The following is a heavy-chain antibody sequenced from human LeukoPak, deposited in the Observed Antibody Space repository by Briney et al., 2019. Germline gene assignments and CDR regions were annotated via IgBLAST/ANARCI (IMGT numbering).Heavy chain of an antibody. D-gene: IGHD7-27*01. J-gene: IGHJ4*02. CDR1: GFTFSGYG. CDR2: IRYDGSNH. V-gene: IGHV3-30*02. Sequence: PGGSLRLSCAASGFTFSGYGMHWVRQAPGKGLEWVTFIRYDGSNHKYADSVKGRLTISRDNCKNKVYMQMNSLRPEDTALYYCAKDLAWGFDYWGQGTLVTVSS. CDR3: AKDLAWGFDY.